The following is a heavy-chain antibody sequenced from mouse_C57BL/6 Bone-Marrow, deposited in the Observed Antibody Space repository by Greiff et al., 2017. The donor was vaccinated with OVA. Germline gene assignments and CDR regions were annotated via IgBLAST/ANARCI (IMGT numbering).Heavy chain of an antibody. J-gene: IGHJ1*03. CDR3: ARNDYYGSSYVGWYFDV. V-gene: IGHV2-2*01. CDR1: GFSLTSYG. CDR2: IWSGGST. Sequence: VQLQESGPGLVQPSQSLSITCTVSGFSLTSYGVHWVRQSPGKGLEWLGVIWSGGSTDYNAAFISRLSISRDNSKSQVFFKMNSLQADDTAIYYCARNDYYGSSYVGWYFDVWGTGTTVTVSS. D-gene: IGHD1-1*01.